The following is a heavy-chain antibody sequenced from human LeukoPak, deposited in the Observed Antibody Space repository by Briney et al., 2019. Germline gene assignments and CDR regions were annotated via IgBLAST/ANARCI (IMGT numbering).Heavy chain of an antibody. CDR2: ISSSSSYI. CDR3: ARGRYYYGSAPANDY. D-gene: IGHD3-10*01. Sequence: GGSLRLSCAASGFTFSNAWMNWVRQAPGKGLEWVSSISSSSSYIYYADSVKGRFTISRDNAKNSLYLQMNSLRAEDTAVYYCARGRYYYGSAPANDYWGQGTLVTVSS. CDR1: GFTFSNAW. V-gene: IGHV3-21*01. J-gene: IGHJ4*02.